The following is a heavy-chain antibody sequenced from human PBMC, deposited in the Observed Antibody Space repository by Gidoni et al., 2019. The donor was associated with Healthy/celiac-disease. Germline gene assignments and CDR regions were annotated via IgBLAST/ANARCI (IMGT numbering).Heavy chain of an antibody. CDR2: IDWDDDK. CDR3: ARASYSSSSYGWFDP. J-gene: IGHJ5*02. CDR1: GFSLSTSGMC. V-gene: IGHV2-70*15. D-gene: IGHD6-6*01. Sequence: QVTLWESGPALVKPTQTLTLTCTFSGFSLSTSGMCVSWIRQPPGKALEWLARIDWDDDKYYSTSLKTRLTISKDTSKNQVVLTMTNMDPVDTATYYCARASYSSSSYGWFDPWGQGTLVTVSS.